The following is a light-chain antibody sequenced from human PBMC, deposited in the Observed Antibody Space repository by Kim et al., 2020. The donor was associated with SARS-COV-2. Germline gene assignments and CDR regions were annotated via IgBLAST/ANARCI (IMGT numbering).Light chain of an antibody. CDR1: QSVSSY. CDR2: DAS. V-gene: IGKV3-11*01. J-gene: IGKJ1*01. CDR3: QQRSNWRT. Sequence: SWSPGERAAPSCRASQSVSSYLAWYQQKPGQAPRLLIYDASNRATGIPARFSGSGSGTDFTLTISSLEPEDFAVYYCQQRSNWRTFGQGTKVDIK.